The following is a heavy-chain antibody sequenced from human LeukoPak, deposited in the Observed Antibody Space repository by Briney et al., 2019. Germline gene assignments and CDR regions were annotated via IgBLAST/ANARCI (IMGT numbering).Heavy chain of an antibody. CDR1: GGSISSGGYY. CDR3: ARAPHDYDSSGFAFDC. CDR2: INYSGST. Sequence: SQTLSLTCTVSGGSISSGGYYWSWIRQHPGKGLEWIGCINYSGSTYYSPSLKSRVTISVDTSKNQFSLKLSSVTAADTAVYYCARAPHDYDSSGFAFDCWGQGTLVTVSS. D-gene: IGHD3-22*01. J-gene: IGHJ4*02. V-gene: IGHV4-31*03.